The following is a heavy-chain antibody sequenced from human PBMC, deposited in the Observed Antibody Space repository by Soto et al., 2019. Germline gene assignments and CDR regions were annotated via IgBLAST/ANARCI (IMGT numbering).Heavy chain of an antibody. Sequence: SETLSLTCIVSGGSISDYYWSWIRQPPGKGLEWIGYIYYSGSTNYNPSLKSRVTISVDTSKNQFSLKLSSVTAADTAVYYCARSRDGYNLDYWGQGTLVTVSS. CDR1: GGSISDYY. D-gene: IGHD5-12*01. CDR3: ARSRDGYNLDY. CDR2: IYYSGST. J-gene: IGHJ4*02. V-gene: IGHV4-59*01.